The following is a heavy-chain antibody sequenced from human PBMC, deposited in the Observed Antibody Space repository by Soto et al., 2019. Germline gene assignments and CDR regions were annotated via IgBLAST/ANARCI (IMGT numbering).Heavy chain of an antibody. D-gene: IGHD5-12*01. CDR2: INPKSGGT. V-gene: IGHV1-2*04. CDR3: ARGVDGYEWTV. CDR1: GYSFTDYH. Sequence: ASVKVSCKXSGYSFTDYHIHWVRQAPGQGLEWLGRINPKSGGTSTAQKFQGWVTMTRDRSISTVYMELTRLRSDDTAVYYCARGVDGYEWTVWGQGTMVTVSS. J-gene: IGHJ6*02.